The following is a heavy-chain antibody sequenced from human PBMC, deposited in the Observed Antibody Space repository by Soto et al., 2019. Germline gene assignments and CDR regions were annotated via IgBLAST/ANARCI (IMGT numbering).Heavy chain of an antibody. CDR2: IWYDGSNK. J-gene: IGHJ4*02. V-gene: IGHV3-33*01. D-gene: IGHD3-10*01. CDR3: ARQHYGSGSYYFDY. Sequence: QVQLVESGGGVVQPGRSLRLSCAASGFTFSSYGMHWVRQAPGKGLEWVAVIWYDGSNKYYADSVKGRFTISRDNSKNTLYLQMNSLRAEDTAVNYCARQHYGSGSYYFDYWGQGTLVTVSS. CDR1: GFTFSSYG.